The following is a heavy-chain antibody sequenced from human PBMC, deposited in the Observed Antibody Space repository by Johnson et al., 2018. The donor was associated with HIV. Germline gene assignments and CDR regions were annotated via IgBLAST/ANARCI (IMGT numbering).Heavy chain of an antibody. CDR3: ARDPVSSGYYLGACDI. Sequence: VQLVESGGGVVQPGRSLRLSCAASGFTFSSYAMHWVRQAPGKGLEWVAVISYDGSNKYYADSVKGRFTISRDNSKNTLYLQMNSLRAEDTAVYYCARDPVSSGYYLGACDIWGQGTMVTVSS. CDR1: GFTFSSYA. V-gene: IGHV3-30-3*01. D-gene: IGHD3-22*01. J-gene: IGHJ3*02. CDR2: ISYDGSNK.